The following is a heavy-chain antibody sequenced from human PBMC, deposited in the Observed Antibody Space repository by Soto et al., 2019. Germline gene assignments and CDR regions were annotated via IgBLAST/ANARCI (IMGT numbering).Heavy chain of an antibody. CDR1: GYTFSSYG. CDR3: ARDGMVVPATFIAN. Sequence: ASVKVSCKASGYTFSSYGITWVRRAPGQGLEWMGWISANNGKTKYAEKFQGRVTLTTDTSTSTAYMELRSLRSGDTALYYCARDGMVVPATFIANWGQGTLVTVSS. D-gene: IGHD1-26*01. CDR2: ISANNGKT. J-gene: IGHJ4*02. V-gene: IGHV1-18*04.